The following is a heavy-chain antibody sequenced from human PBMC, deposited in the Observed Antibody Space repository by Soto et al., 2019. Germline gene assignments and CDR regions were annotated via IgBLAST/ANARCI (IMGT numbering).Heavy chain of an antibody. D-gene: IGHD6-13*01. Sequence: QVQLQQWGAGLLKPSETLSLTCAVYGGSFSGYYWSWIRQPPGKGLEWIGEINHSGSTNYNPSLKSRVPISVDTSKNQFSLKLSSVTAADTAVYYCARGSAAGPWRPGNYFDYWGQGTLVTVSS. CDR2: INHSGST. J-gene: IGHJ4*02. CDR1: GGSFSGYY. V-gene: IGHV4-34*01. CDR3: ARGSAAGPWRPGNYFDY.